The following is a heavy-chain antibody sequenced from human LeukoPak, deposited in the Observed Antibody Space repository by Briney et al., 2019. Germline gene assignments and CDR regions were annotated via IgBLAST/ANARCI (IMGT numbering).Heavy chain of an antibody. D-gene: IGHD1-1*01. CDR1: GFTFSTYW. Sequence: GGSLRLSCAASGFTFSTYWMHWVRQAPGKGLVWVSRINTDGSSTNYADSVKGRFTISRDNAKNTLYLQMNSLRAEDSAVYYCGTGPRNDGEDDWGQGTLVTVSS. CDR3: GTGPRNDGEDD. J-gene: IGHJ4*02. V-gene: IGHV3-74*01. CDR2: INTDGSST.